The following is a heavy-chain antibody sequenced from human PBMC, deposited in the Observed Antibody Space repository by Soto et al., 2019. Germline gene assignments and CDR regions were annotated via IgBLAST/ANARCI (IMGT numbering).Heavy chain of an antibody. J-gene: IGHJ4*02. CDR2: INVYGGGA. CDR1: GYTFSDYY. V-gene: IGHV1-2*02. Sequence: QVQLVQSGAEVKKPGASVKVSCKASGYTFSDYYIHWVRQAPGQGLEWMGWINVYGGGAAYAQKFQGRVTMTRDTSITTVYMDLSRLRSDDTAVYYCARDRGNSWPRNFDYWGQGALVTVSA. CDR3: ARDRGNSWPRNFDY. D-gene: IGHD2-15*01.